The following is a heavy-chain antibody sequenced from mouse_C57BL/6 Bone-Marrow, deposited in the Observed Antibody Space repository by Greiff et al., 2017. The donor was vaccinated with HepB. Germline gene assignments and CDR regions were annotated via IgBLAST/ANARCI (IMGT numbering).Heavy chain of an antibody. CDR3: ARLGYYGSSSFAY. Sequence: VQGVESGAELARPGASVKLSCKASGYTFTSYGISWVKQRTGQGLEWIGEIYPRNGNTYYNEKFKGKATLTADKSSSTAYMELRSLTSEDSAVYFCARLGYYGSSSFAYWGQGTLVTVSA. D-gene: IGHD1-1*01. J-gene: IGHJ3*01. CDR2: IYPRNGNT. CDR1: GYTFTSYG. V-gene: IGHV1-81*01.